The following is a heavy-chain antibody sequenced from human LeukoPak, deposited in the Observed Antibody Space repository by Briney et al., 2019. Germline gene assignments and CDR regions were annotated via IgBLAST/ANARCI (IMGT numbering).Heavy chain of an antibody. V-gene: IGHV1-46*01. Sequence: ASVKVSCKASGYTFTGYYMHWVRQAPGQGLEWMGIINPSGGSTSYAQKFQGRVTMTRDTSTSTVYMELSSLRSEDTAVYYCARSPRQQLALDYWGQGTLVTVSS. CDR3: ARSPRQQLALDY. CDR2: INPSGGST. CDR1: GYTFTGYY. J-gene: IGHJ4*02. D-gene: IGHD6-13*01.